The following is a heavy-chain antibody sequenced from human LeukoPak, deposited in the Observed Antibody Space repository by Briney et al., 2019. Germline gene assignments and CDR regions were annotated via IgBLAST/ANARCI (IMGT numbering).Heavy chain of an antibody. CDR1: GFTVRSNY. CDR3: AKPLYSSSYKGPFDY. Sequence: PGGSLRLSCAASGFTVRSNYMNWVRQAPGKGLEWVSVIYSGGSTYYADSVKGRFTISRDNSKNTLYLQMNSLRAEDTAVYYCAKPLYSSSYKGPFDYWGQGTLVTVSS. D-gene: IGHD3-22*01. CDR2: IYSGGST. V-gene: IGHV3-53*01. J-gene: IGHJ4*02.